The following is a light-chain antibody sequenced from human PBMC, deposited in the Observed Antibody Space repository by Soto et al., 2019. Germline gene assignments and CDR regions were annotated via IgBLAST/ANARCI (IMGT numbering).Light chain of an antibody. Sequence: EIVLTQSPGTLSLSPGERATLSCRASQSVSSNYLAWYQQKHGQAPRLLIYGASSRATGIPDRFSGSASGTDFTLTISRLEPEDFAVYYCQQYGSSPFTFGPVTKVDIK. CDR1: QSVSSNY. V-gene: IGKV3-20*01. J-gene: IGKJ3*01. CDR3: QQYGSSPFT. CDR2: GAS.